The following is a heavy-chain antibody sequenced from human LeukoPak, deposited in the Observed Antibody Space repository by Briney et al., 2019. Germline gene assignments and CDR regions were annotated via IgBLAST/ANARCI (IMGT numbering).Heavy chain of an antibody. Sequence: SETLSLTCTVSGGSISSYYWSWIRQPPGKGLEWIGYIYYSGSTNYNPSLKSRVTISVDTSKNQFSLKLSSVTAADTAVYYCAKSLYCSSTSCYQLGAFDIWGQGTMVTVSS. V-gene: IGHV4-59*08. CDR3: AKSLYCSSTSCYQLGAFDI. D-gene: IGHD2-2*01. J-gene: IGHJ3*02. CDR1: GGSISSYY. CDR2: IYYSGST.